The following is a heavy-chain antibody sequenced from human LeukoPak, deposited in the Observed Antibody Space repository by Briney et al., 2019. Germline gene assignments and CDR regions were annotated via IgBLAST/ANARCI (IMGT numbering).Heavy chain of an antibody. J-gene: IGHJ4*02. Sequence: ASVKVSCKASGYTFTGYYLHWVRQAPGQGFEWMGRILSNSGGTNYAQEFQGRVTMTRDTSISTAYMELSRLKSDDTAVYYCARGGVTVFDYWGQGTLVTVSS. D-gene: IGHD2-21*02. V-gene: IGHV1-2*06. CDR1: GYTFTGYY. CDR2: ILSNSGGT. CDR3: ARGGVTVFDY.